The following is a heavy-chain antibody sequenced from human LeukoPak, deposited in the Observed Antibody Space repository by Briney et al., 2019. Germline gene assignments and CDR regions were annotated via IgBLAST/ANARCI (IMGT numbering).Heavy chain of an antibody. CDR2: IKQDGSEK. V-gene: IGHV3-7*01. D-gene: IGHD3-22*01. CDR1: GFTLSSDW. CDR3: ARDYEWYYYDSRVYYYYGMDV. Sequence: PGGSLRLSCAASGFTLSSDWMSWVRQAPGKGLEWVANIKQDGSEKYYVDSVKGRFTISRDNAKNSLYLQMNSLRAEDTAVYYCARDYEWYYYDSRVYYYYGMDVWGQGTTVTVSS. J-gene: IGHJ6*02.